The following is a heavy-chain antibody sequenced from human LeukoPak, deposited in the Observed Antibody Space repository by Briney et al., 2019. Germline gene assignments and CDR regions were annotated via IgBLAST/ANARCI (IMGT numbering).Heavy chain of an antibody. Sequence: GGSLRLSCAASGFTVSSNYMSWVRQAPGKGLEWVSVIYSGGSTYYADSVKGRFTISRDNSKNTLYLQMNSLRAEDTAVYYCARVYYYDSSGGYYFDYWGQGNLVTVSS. D-gene: IGHD3-22*01. CDR1: GFTVSSNY. V-gene: IGHV3-66*01. CDR2: IYSGGST. CDR3: ARVYYYDSSGGYYFDY. J-gene: IGHJ4*02.